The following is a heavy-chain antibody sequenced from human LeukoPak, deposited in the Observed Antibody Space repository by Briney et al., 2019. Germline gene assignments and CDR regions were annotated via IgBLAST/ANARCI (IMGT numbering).Heavy chain of an antibody. D-gene: IGHD2-21*02. CDR2: IYYSGST. Sequence: PSETLSLTCTVSGGSISSYYWSWIRQPPGKGLEWIGYIYYSGSTNYNPSLKSRVTISVDTSKNQFSLKLSSVTAADTAVYYCARDSFGIRLVTAIPESAFDIWGQGTMVTVSS. V-gene: IGHV4-59*01. CDR3: ARDSFGIRLVTAIPESAFDI. CDR1: GGSISSYY. J-gene: IGHJ3*02.